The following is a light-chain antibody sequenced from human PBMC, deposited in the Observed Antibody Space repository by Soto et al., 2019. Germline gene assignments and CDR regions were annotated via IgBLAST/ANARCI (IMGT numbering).Light chain of an antibody. Sequence: QSALTQPRSVSGSPGQSVTISCTGTSTDVGGYNYVSWYQQYPVKAPKLMISDVSERPSGVPDRFSGSKSGNTASLTISGLQAEDEADYCCCSYAGTYTLVFGGGTKLTVL. CDR3: CSYAGTYTLV. J-gene: IGLJ2*01. V-gene: IGLV2-11*01. CDR2: DVS. CDR1: STDVGGYNY.